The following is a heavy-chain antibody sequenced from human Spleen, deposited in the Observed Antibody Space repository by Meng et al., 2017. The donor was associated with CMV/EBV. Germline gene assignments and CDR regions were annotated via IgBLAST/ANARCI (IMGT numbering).Heavy chain of an antibody. CDR1: GATFRSYV. D-gene: IGHD4-11*01. CDR3: ASSTGGGFDY. CDR2: IIPSFGTT. Sequence: VSCKASGATFRSYVISWVRQAPGQGLGWMGGIIPSFGTTNYAQNFQGRVTITSDESTRTAYMDLSSLRSEDTAVYYCASSTGGGFDYWGQGTLVTVSS. J-gene: IGHJ4*02. V-gene: IGHV1-69*01.